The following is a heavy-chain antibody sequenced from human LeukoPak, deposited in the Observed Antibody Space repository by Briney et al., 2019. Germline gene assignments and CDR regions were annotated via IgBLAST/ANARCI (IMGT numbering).Heavy chain of an antibody. CDR2: IYYSGST. CDR1: GGSISSYY. CDR3: ARTVATITNYYYYGMDV. J-gene: IGHJ6*02. V-gene: IGHV4-59*01. D-gene: IGHD5-12*01. Sequence: SETLSLTCTVSGGSISSYYWSWIRQPPGEGLEWIGYIYYSGSTNYNPSLKSRVTISVDTSKNQFSLKLSSVTAADTAVYYCARTVATITNYYYYGMDVWGQGTTVTVSS.